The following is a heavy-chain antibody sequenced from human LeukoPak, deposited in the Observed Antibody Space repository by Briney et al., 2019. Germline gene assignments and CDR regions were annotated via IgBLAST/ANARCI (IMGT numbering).Heavy chain of an antibody. D-gene: IGHD5-18*01. CDR2: INYGGGT. V-gene: IGHV4-59*08. CDR1: GGSLSDDY. Sequence: SETLSLTCSVSGGSLSDDYWSWIRQPPGKALEWIGYINYGGGTNYNPSPKSRVTMSVDTSKNQFSLNLNSVSAADTAVYYCARRRPAPMVNLEEDVQYYMDVWGSGTTVTVSS. J-gene: IGHJ6*03. CDR3: ARRRPAPMVNLEEDVQYYMDV.